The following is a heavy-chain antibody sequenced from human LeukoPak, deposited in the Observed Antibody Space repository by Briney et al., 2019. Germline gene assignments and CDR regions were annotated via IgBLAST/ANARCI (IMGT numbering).Heavy chain of an antibody. D-gene: IGHD3-10*01. CDR1: GGSISSSSYY. Sequence: SETLSLTRTVSGGSISSSSYYWGWIRQPPGKGLEWIGSIYYSGSTYYNPSLKSRVTISVDTSKNQFSLKLSSVTAADTAVYYCARQGGYYYGSGSYECLDYWGQGTLVTVSS. CDR3: ARQGGYYYGSGSYECLDY. V-gene: IGHV4-39*01. J-gene: IGHJ4*02. CDR2: IYYSGST.